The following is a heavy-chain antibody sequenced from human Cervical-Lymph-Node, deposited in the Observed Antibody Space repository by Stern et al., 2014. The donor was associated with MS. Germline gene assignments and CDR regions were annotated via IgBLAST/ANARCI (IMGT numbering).Heavy chain of an antibody. V-gene: IGHV3-30-3*01. CDR3: ARDYGGNSWNFDY. CDR2: ILDDGNNA. J-gene: IGHJ4*02. Sequence: VQLVESGGGVVQPGRSLRLSCAASGFIFSRHAVHWVRQASGKGLEWGALILDDGNNAYYADSVRGRFTISRDNSKDTLYLQMNSLRTEDTAVYYCARDYGGNSWNFDYWGQGTLVTVSS. D-gene: IGHD4-23*01. CDR1: GFIFSRHA.